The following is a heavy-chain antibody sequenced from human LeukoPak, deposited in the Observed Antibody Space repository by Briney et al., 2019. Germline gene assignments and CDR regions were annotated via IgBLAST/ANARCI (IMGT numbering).Heavy chain of an antibody. J-gene: IGHJ4*02. CDR1: GFTFSSYA. D-gene: IGHD6-6*01. V-gene: IGHV3-30-3*01. CDR3: ARYSSSST. Sequence: PGRSLRLSCAASGFTFSSYAMHWVRQGPGKGLEWVAVISYDGSNKYYADSVKGRFTISRDNSKNTLYLQMNSLRAEDTAVYYCARYSSSSTWGQGTLVTVSS. CDR2: ISYDGSNK.